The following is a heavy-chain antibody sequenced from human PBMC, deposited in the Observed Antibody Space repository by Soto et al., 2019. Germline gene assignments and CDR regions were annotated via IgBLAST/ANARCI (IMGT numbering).Heavy chain of an antibody. CDR1: EFTFSSYA. D-gene: IGHD2-15*01. CDR3: ARPIPRWSYHYGMDV. V-gene: IGHV3-30*03. Sequence: QLVESGGRGVQPGRSLRLSCEASEFTFSSYAMHWVRQAPGRGLEWVALISFDGREEYYADSVKGRFTVSRDNSRSMVYLQMDSLRPDDTAIYYCARPIPRWSYHYGMDVWGQGTTVTVSS. CDR2: ISFDGREE. J-gene: IGHJ6*02.